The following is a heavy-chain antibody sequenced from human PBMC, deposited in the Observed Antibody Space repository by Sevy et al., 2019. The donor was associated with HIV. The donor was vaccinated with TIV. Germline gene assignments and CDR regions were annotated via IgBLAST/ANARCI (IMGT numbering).Heavy chain of an antibody. Sequence: GGSLRLSCAASGFTFSSYAMSWVRQAPGKGLEWVSAISGCGGSTYYADSEKGRFTISRDNSKNTLYMQMNSLRAEDTAVYYCAKSPIAAAGREFDYWGQGTLVTVSS. CDR1: GFTFSSYA. V-gene: IGHV3-23*01. CDR3: AKSPIAAAGREFDY. J-gene: IGHJ4*02. D-gene: IGHD6-13*01. CDR2: ISGCGGST.